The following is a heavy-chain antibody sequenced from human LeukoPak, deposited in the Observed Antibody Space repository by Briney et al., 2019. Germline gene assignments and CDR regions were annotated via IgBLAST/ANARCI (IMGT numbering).Heavy chain of an antibody. J-gene: IGHJ1*01. D-gene: IGHD4-17*01. V-gene: IGHV3-7*01. CDR1: GFTFSTYW. CDR2: IKQDGSEK. Sequence: GGSLRLSCVGSGFTFSTYWMSWVRQAPGKGLEWVANIKQDGSEKYYVDSVKGRFSISRDNAKNSLYLQMNSLTDGDTAVYYCARGEYGDHSEYFWYWGQGTLVTVSS. CDR3: ARGEYGDHSEYFWY.